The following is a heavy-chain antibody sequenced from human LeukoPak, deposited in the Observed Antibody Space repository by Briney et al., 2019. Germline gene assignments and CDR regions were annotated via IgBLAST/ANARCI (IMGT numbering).Heavy chain of an antibody. CDR1: GFTFSSHA. Sequence: GGSLRLSCAASGFTFSSHAMHWVRQAPGKGLEWVAVISYDGSNKYYADSVKGRFTISRDNSKNTLYLQMNSLRAEDTAVYYCARVSGYYLPFDYWGQGTLVTVSS. V-gene: IGHV3-30-3*01. D-gene: IGHD3-22*01. J-gene: IGHJ4*02. CDR2: ISYDGSNK. CDR3: ARVSGYYLPFDY.